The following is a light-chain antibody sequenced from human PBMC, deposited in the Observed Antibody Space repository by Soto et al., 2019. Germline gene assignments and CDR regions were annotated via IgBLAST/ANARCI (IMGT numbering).Light chain of an antibody. CDR2: DAT. CDR3: HQYDSLPPT. Sequence: DTRLTQSPSSLSASVGDRVTITCQASQHISDYLNWYQQKPGKAPKLLIFDATNLETGVPSRFSGGGSRTHFSFTISSLQPEDFGTYYCHQYDSLPPTFGQGTRLEIK. CDR1: QHISDY. J-gene: IGKJ5*01. V-gene: IGKV1-33*01.